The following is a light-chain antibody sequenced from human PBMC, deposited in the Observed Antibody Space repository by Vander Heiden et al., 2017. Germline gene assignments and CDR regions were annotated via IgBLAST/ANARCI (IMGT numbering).Light chain of an antibody. CDR3: SSYTSSSTPV. V-gene: IGLV2-14*01. Sequence: TGTRSDVGGYNYVPWYQQHPGNAPKLMIYEVSNRPSGVSNRFSGSKSGNTASLPISGLQAEDEADYYCSSYTSSSTPVFGGGTKLTVL. CDR1: RSDVGGYNY. CDR2: EVS. J-gene: IGLJ2*01.